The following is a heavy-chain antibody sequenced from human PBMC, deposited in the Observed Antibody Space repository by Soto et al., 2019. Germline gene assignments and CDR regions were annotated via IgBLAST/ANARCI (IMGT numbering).Heavy chain of an antibody. V-gene: IGHV3-23*01. Sequence: PGGSLRLSCAASGFTFSSYAMTWVRQAPGKGLEWVSAISGSGGSTYYADSVKGRFTISRDNSQNTLFVQMRSLRAEDTAVYYCAKVGLRIFDYWGQGTLVTVSS. CDR2: ISGSGGST. J-gene: IGHJ4*02. CDR3: AKVGLRIFDY. D-gene: IGHD3-3*01. CDR1: GFTFSSYA.